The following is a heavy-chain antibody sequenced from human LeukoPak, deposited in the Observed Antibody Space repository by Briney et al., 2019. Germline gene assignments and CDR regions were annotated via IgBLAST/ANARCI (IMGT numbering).Heavy chain of an antibody. J-gene: IGHJ6*03. CDR3: ARGSWQEAYYYYYMDV. D-gene: IGHD6-13*01. CDR1: GGTFSSYA. Sequence: SVKVSCKASGGTFSSYAISWVRQAPGRGLEWMGGITPIFGTANYAQKFQGRVTITTDESTSTAYMELSSLRSEDTAVYYCARGSWQEAYYYYYMDVWGKGTTVTVSS. CDR2: ITPIFGTA. V-gene: IGHV1-69*05.